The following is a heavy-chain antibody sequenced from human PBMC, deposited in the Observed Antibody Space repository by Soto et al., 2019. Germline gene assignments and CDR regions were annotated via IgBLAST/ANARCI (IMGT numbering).Heavy chain of an antibody. D-gene: IGHD6-13*01. Sequence: GAPRLSCSAPGFPFCSYALSWVPPAPGKGLEWVSAISGSGGSTYYADSVKGRFTISRDNSKNTLYLQMNSLRAEDTAVYYCAKDRIEWQQLVPYYFDYWGQGTLVTVSS. CDR3: AKDRIEWQQLVPYYFDY. J-gene: IGHJ4*02. CDR1: GFPFCSYA. V-gene: IGHV3-23*01. CDR2: ISGSGGST.